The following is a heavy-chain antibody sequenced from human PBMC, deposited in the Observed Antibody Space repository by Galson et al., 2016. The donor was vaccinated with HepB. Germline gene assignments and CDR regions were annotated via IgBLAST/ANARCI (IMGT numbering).Heavy chain of an antibody. D-gene: IGHD3-10*01. Sequence: SLRLSCAVSGFTFDDHAMHWVRQAPGKGLEWVSGISWNSANIGYADSVEGRFTISRDNAKNSLHLQMNSLRAEDTAMYYCARQRRGSRSSQGDWFDPWGRGTLVSVSS. J-gene: IGHJ5*02. V-gene: IGHV3-9*01. CDR3: ARQRRGSRSSQGDWFDP. CDR1: GFTFDDHA. CDR2: ISWNSANI.